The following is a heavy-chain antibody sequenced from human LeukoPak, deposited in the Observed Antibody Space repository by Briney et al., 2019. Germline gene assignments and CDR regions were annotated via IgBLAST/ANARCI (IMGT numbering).Heavy chain of an antibody. Sequence: AASVKVSCKASGGTFSSYAISWVRQAPGQGLEWMGGIIPIFGTANYAQKFQGRVTITTDESTSTAYVELSSLRSEDTAVYYCARDRTSLGYCSGGSCRYDAFDIWGQGTMVTVSS. CDR2: IIPIFGTA. CDR1: GGTFSSYA. CDR3: ARDRTSLGYCSGGSCRYDAFDI. J-gene: IGHJ3*02. V-gene: IGHV1-69*05. D-gene: IGHD2-15*01.